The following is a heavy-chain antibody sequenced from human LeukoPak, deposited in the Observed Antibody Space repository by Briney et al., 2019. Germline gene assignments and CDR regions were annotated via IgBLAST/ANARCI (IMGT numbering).Heavy chain of an antibody. D-gene: IGHD3-22*01. Sequence: GGSLRLSCAASGYTFSSFSINGVRQAPGKGLEWVSSISVRSNYIYYADSVRGRFSISRDDAGNSLYLQIDSLRGDDTAVYYCARLRGNSDSSGYYYYYDYWGQGTLVTVSS. CDR2: ISVRSNYI. V-gene: IGHV3-21*01. J-gene: IGHJ4*02. CDR3: ARLRGNSDSSGYYYYYDY. CDR1: GYTFSSFS.